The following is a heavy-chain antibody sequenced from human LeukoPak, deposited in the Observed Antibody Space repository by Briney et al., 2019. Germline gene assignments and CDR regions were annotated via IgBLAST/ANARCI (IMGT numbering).Heavy chain of an antibody. Sequence: GGSLRLSCAASEFTFSTYSMNWVRQAPGQGLEWLSHITSSGSTVFYADSVKGRFTISRDNANNSVSLQMNSLRADDTAVYYCARGYTWSSYSNYHYYMDVWGKGATVTVSS. CDR2: ITSSGSTV. CDR3: ARGYTWSSYSNYHYYMDV. CDR1: EFTFSTYS. J-gene: IGHJ6*03. V-gene: IGHV3-48*01. D-gene: IGHD2-15*01.